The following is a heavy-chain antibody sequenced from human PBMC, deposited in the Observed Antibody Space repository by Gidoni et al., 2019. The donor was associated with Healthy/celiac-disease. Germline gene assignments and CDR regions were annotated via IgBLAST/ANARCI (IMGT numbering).Heavy chain of an antibody. CDR2: ISGSGGST. D-gene: IGHD6-6*01. CDR3: AKGTGYSSSSEVVDY. Sequence: EVQLLESGGGLVQPGGSLRLSCAASGFTFSSYALSWVRQAPGKVLEWVSAISGSGGSTYYADAVKGRFTISRDNSKNTLYLQMNSLRAEDTAVYYRAKGTGYSSSSEVVDYWGQGTLVTVSS. CDR1: GFTFSSYA. J-gene: IGHJ4*02. V-gene: IGHV3-23*01.